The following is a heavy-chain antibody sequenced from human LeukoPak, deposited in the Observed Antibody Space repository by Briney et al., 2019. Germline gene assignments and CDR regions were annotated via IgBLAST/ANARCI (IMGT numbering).Heavy chain of an antibody. D-gene: IGHD1-26*01. CDR2: INWNGASR. J-gene: IGHJ3*01. CDR1: GFTFSDYY. V-gene: IGHV3-20*04. CDR3: ARDSLKWEPKTHSFDF. Sequence: GGSLRLSCAASGFTFSDYYMSWVRQAPGQGPEWVSDINWNGASRRYADSVKGRFTISRDNAKKSLYLQMNSLRAEDTALYYCARDSLKWEPKTHSFDFWGQGTMVTVS.